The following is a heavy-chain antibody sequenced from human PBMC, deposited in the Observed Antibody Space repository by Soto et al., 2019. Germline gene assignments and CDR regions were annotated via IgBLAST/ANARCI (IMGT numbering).Heavy chain of an antibody. Sequence: PGGSLRLSCGASGFTFSSYAMSWVRQAPGKGLEWVSAISGSGGSPYYADSVKGRFTISRDNSKNTLYLQMNSLRAEDTAVYYCAKDLRGLAWADGDCPGWGQGTLVPVSS. CDR1: GFTFSSYA. J-gene: IGHJ4*02. CDR3: AKDLRGLAWADGDCPG. D-gene: IGHD2-21*02. V-gene: IGHV3-23*01. CDR2: ISGSGGSP.